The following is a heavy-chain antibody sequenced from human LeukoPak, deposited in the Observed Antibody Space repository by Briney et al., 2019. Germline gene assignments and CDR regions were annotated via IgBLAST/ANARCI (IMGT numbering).Heavy chain of an antibody. Sequence: GGSLRLSCTASGFTFGDYAMSWFRQAPGKGLECVGFIRSKAYGGTTEYAASVKGRFTISRDDSKSTAYLQMNSLKTEDTAVYYCTSELAGYCSSTSCSGPGYYYMDVWGKGTTVTVSS. J-gene: IGHJ6*03. V-gene: IGHV3-49*03. D-gene: IGHD2-2*01. CDR2: IRSKAYGGTT. CDR1: GFTFGDYA. CDR3: TSELAGYCSSTSCSGPGYYYMDV.